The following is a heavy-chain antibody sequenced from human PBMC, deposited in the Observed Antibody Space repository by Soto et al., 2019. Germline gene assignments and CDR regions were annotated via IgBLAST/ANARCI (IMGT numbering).Heavy chain of an antibody. D-gene: IGHD5-12*01. Sequence: GGSLILSCAASGFTFSSYAMHWVRQAPGKGLEWVAVISYDGSNKYYADSVKGRFTISRDNSKNTLYLQMNSLRAEDTAVYYCARDAIRGGMDVWGQGTTVTVSS. CDR3: ARDAIRGGMDV. J-gene: IGHJ6*02. CDR2: ISYDGSNK. V-gene: IGHV3-30-3*01. CDR1: GFTFSSYA.